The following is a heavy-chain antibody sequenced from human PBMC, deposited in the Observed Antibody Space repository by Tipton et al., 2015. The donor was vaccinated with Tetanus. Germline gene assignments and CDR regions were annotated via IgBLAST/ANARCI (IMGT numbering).Heavy chain of an antibody. CDR1: GGSLSRYY. D-gene: IGHD3-22*01. CDR3: ACGSGYFDSSYHSPLDF. J-gene: IGHJ4*02. CDR2: IQYNGIT. Sequence: LRLSCAVYGGSLSRYYWTWIRQSPGKGLEWIGYIQYNGITNYHPSLKSRVSISVDSSTSQFSLRLASVTAADTAVYYCACGSGYFDSSYHSPLDFWGRGTLVTVSS. V-gene: IGHV4-59*01.